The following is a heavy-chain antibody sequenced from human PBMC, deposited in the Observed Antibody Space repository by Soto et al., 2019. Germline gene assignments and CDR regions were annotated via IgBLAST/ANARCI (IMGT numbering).Heavy chain of an antibody. CDR1: GMTFSNYW. CDR3: GRGGYSDAGVGFDY. J-gene: IGHJ4*02. CDR2: INSDESST. Sequence: EVPLVDSGGVLVQPGGSLRLSCVVSGMTFSNYWMHWVRQAPGKVLVWVSRINSDESSTTYADSVKGRITISRDNAKNTLYLQMNNLRAEDAAVYYCGRGGYSDAGVGFDYWGQGTLVAVSS. D-gene: IGHD5-18*01. V-gene: IGHV3-74*01.